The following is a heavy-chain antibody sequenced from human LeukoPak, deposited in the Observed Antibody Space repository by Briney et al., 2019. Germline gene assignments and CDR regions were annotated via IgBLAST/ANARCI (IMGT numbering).Heavy chain of an antibody. V-gene: IGHV4-4*07. Sequence: SETLSLTCTVSGGSISSYYWSWIRRPAGKGLEWIGRIYTSGSTNYNPSLKSRVTMSVDTSKNQFSLKLSSVTAADTAVYYCARYTAMAPQSFDYWGQGTLVTVSS. CDR1: GGSISSYY. CDR3: ARYTAMAPQSFDY. D-gene: IGHD5-18*01. CDR2: IYTSGST. J-gene: IGHJ4*02.